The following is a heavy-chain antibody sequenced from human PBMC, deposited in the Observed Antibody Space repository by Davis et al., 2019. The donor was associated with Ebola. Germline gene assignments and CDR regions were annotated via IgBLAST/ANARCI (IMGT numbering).Heavy chain of an antibody. D-gene: IGHD1-26*01. CDR1: GFIFRSYV. CDR3: AKDTSNIWFDK. Sequence: GESLKISCAASGFIFRSYVMSWVRQAPGKGLEWVSTLDTSADTYYADSVKGRFTISRDNSKNTLYLQMNGLRVEDTAIYYCAKDTSNIWFDKWGQGTMVTVSS. J-gene: IGHJ3*02. CDR2: LDTSADT. V-gene: IGHV3-23*01.